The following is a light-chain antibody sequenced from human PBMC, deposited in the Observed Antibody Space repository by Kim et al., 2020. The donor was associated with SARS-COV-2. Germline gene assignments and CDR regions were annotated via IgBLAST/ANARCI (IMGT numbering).Light chain of an antibody. CDR1: QSVSSY. Sequence: EIVLTQSPATLSLSPGERATLSCRASQSVSSYLAWYQQKPGQAPRLLIYDASNRATGIPARFSGRGSGTDFTLTISSLEPEDFAVYYCQQRINWPRTFGQGTKLEI. V-gene: IGKV3-11*01. CDR3: QQRINWPRT. CDR2: DAS. J-gene: IGKJ2*01.